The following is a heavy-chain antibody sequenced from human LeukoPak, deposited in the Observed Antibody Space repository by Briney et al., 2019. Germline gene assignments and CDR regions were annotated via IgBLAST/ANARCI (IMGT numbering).Heavy chain of an antibody. Sequence: GGSLRLSCAASGFTFSSYSMNWVRQAPGKGLEWVSSISSSSSYIYYADSVKGRFTISRDNAKNSLYLQMNSLRAEDTAVYYCARPYSSGGIPWYYFDYWGQGTLVTVSS. D-gene: IGHD6-19*01. J-gene: IGHJ4*02. V-gene: IGHV3-21*01. CDR1: GFTFSSYS. CDR2: ISSSSSYI. CDR3: ARPYSSGGIPWYYFDY.